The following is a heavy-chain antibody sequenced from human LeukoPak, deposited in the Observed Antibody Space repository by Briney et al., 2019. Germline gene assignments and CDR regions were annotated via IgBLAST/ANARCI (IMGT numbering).Heavy chain of an antibody. V-gene: IGHV3-48*03. J-gene: IGHJ6*02. D-gene: IGHD5-24*01. CDR1: GFTFSSYE. Sequence: GGSLRLSCAASGFTFSSYEMTWVRQAPGKGLEWVSNISSSDTTIHYADSVKGRFTISRDDARNSLYLQMNSLRAEDTAVYYCARSRRDNYYYYYGMDVWGQGTTVTVSS. CDR3: ARSRRDNYYYYYGMDV. CDR2: ISSSDTTI.